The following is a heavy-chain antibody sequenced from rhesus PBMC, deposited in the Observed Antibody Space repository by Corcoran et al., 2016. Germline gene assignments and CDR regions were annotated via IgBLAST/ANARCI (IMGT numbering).Heavy chain of an antibody. CDR1: GYSFTSYW. J-gene: IGHJ6*01. Sequence: EVQLVQSGAEVKRPGESLKISCKTSGYSFTSYWISWVRQMPGKGLEWMGGIDPSDSDTRYSPSFHGQFTISADKSISTAYLQWSSLKASDTATYYCAKESIAAAAYYYGLDSWGQGVVVTVSS. CDR3: AKESIAAAAYYYGLDS. D-gene: IGHD6-25*01. V-gene: IGHV5-2*01. CDR2: IDPSDSDT.